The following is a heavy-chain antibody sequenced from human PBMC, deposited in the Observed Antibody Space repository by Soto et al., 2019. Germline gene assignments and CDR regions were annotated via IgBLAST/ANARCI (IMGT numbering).Heavy chain of an antibody. CDR2: INAGNGNT. V-gene: IGHV1-3*01. D-gene: IGHD6-19*01. Sequence: ASVKVSCKASGYTFTSYAMHWVRQAPGQRLEWMGWINAGNGNTKYSQKFQGRVTITRDTSASTAYMELSSLRSEDTAVYYSAGSSGWYENWFDPGGQGTLVTVS. CDR1: GYTFTSYA. CDR3: AGSSGWYENWFDP. J-gene: IGHJ5*02.